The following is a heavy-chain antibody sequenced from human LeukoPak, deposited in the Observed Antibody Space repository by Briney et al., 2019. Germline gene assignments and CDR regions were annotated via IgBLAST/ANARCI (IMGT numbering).Heavy chain of an antibody. Sequence: PSETLSLTCAVYGGSFSDYYWSWIRQSPGKGLEWVGEINHSGSTNYNPSLKSRVAILVDTSKNQFSLKLSSVTAADTAVYYCARRVRGVNDAFDIWGQRTMVTVSS. D-gene: IGHD3-10*01. CDR3: ARRVRGVNDAFDI. CDR2: INHSGST. CDR1: GGSFSDYY. V-gene: IGHV4-34*01. J-gene: IGHJ3*02.